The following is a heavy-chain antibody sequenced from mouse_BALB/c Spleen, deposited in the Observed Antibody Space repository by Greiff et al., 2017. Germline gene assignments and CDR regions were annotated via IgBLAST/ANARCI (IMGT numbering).Heavy chain of an antibody. CDR2: ISSGGSYT. CDR1: GFTFSSYA. CDR3: ARDTHYAMDY. Sequence: LVESGGGLVKPGGSLKLSCAASGFTFSSYAMSWVRQSPEKRLEWVAEISSGGSYTYYPDTVTGRFTISRDNAKNTLYLEMSSLRSEDTAMYYCARDTHYAMDYWGQGTSVTVSS. V-gene: IGHV5-9-4*01. J-gene: IGHJ4*01.